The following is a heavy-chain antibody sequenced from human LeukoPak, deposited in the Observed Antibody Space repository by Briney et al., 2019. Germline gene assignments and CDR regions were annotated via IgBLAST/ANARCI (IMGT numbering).Heavy chain of an antibody. Sequence: SETLSLTCAVSGFSISSGYYWVLIRQPPGEGLGWIGSIYHSGSTYYNPSLKSRVTISVDTSKNQFSLKLSSVTAADTAVYYCARGGAATGNFDYWGQGTLVTVSS. V-gene: IGHV4-38-2*01. D-gene: IGHD2-15*01. CDR1: GFSISSGYY. CDR2: IYHSGST. J-gene: IGHJ4*02. CDR3: ARGGAATGNFDY.